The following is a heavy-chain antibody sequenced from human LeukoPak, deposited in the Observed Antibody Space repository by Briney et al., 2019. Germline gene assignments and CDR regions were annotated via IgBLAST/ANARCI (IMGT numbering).Heavy chain of an antibody. J-gene: IGHJ3*02. CDR1: GFTFDDYA. CDR3: AKLATYYDFWSGYYGGQGGDAFDI. V-gene: IGHV3-9*01. Sequence: GGSLRLSCAASGFTFDDYAMHWVRQAPGKGLEWVSGISWNSGSIGYADSVKGRFTISRDNAKNSLYLQMNSLRAEDTAVYYCAKLATYYDFWSGYYGGQGGDAFDIWGQGTMVTVSS. D-gene: IGHD3-3*01. CDR2: ISWNSGSI.